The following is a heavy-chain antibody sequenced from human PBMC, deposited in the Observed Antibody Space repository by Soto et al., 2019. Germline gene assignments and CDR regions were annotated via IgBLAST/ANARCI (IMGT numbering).Heavy chain of an antibody. CDR3: AKEARDYYDSSGYVSFDY. D-gene: IGHD3-22*01. CDR2: ISYDGSNK. Sequence: QVQLVESGGGVVQPGRSLRLSCAASGFTFSSYGMHWVRQAPGKGLEWVAVISYDGSNKYYADSVKGRFTISRDNSKNTLYLQMNSLRAEDTAVYYCAKEARDYYDSSGYVSFDYWAQGTLVTVSS. J-gene: IGHJ4*02. V-gene: IGHV3-30*18. CDR1: GFTFSSYG.